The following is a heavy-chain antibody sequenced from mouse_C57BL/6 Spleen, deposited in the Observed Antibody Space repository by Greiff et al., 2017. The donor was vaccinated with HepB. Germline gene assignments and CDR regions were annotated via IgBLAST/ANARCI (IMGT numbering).Heavy chain of an antibody. J-gene: IGHJ2*01. CDR3: AREDYYGSSYYFDY. CDR1: GYAFSSSW. V-gene: IGHV1-82*01. D-gene: IGHD1-1*01. CDR2: IYPGDGDT. Sequence: VQLQESGPELVKPGASVKISCKASGYAFSSSWMNWVKQRPGKGLEWIGRIYPGDGDTNYNGKFKGKATLTADKSSSTAYMQLSSLTSEDSAVYFGAREDYYGSSYYFDYWGQVTTLTVSS.